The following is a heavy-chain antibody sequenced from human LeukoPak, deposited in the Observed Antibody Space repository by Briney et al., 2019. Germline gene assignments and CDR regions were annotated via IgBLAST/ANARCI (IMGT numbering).Heavy chain of an antibody. CDR2: ISGSGGST. CDR1: GYTFSSYA. D-gene: IGHD1-26*01. V-gene: IGHV3-23*01. Sequence: GGSLRLSCAASGYTFSSYAMSWVRQAPGKGLEWVSAISGSGGSTYYADSVKGRFTISRDNSKNTLYLQMNSLRAEDTAVYYCAKRQEYSGSYNAFDIWGQGTMVSVSS. J-gene: IGHJ3*02. CDR3: AKRQEYSGSYNAFDI.